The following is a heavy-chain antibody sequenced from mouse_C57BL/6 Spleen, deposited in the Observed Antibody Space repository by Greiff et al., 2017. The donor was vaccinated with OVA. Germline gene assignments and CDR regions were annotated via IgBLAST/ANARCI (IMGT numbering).Heavy chain of an antibody. CDR3: ARYRLYDGLYYFDY. CDR2: ISSGGSYT. D-gene: IGHD2-3*01. V-gene: IGHV5-6*01. CDR1: GFTFSSYG. Sequence: EVKVVESGGDLVKPGGSLKLSCAASGFTFSSYGMSWVRQTPDKRLEWVATISSGGSYTYYPDSVKGRFTISRDNAKNTLYLQMSSLKSEDTAMYYCARYRLYDGLYYFDYWGQGTTLTVSS. J-gene: IGHJ2*01.